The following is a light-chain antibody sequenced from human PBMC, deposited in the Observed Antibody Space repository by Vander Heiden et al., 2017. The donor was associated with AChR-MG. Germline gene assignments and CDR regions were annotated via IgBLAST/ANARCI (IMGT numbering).Light chain of an antibody. J-gene: IGLJ2*01. CDR2: DVS. Sequence: SALTQPASVSCSPGPPVPIFSTATSSDVGGYKYVSWYQQHPGKAPKLMIYDVSKRPSGVSNRFSGSKSGNTASLAISGLQAEDEADYYCSSYTSRSTLVVFGGGTKLTVL. V-gene: IGLV2-14*03. CDR3: SSYTSRSTLVV. CDR1: SSDVGGYKY.